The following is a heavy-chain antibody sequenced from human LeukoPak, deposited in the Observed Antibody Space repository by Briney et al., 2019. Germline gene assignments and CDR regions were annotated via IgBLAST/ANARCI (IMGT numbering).Heavy chain of an antibody. D-gene: IGHD6-19*01. Sequence: GRSLRLSCAVSGFTFRNYASHWVRQAPGKGLEWVAFISYDGNDQYYADSVEGRFTFSRDNSKNTLFLQMNSLRAEDTAVYFCASQAGYSSGWAPVYWGQGTPVTVSS. CDR3: ASQAGYSSGWAPVY. CDR2: ISYDGNDQ. V-gene: IGHV3-30*03. J-gene: IGHJ4*02. CDR1: GFTFRNYA.